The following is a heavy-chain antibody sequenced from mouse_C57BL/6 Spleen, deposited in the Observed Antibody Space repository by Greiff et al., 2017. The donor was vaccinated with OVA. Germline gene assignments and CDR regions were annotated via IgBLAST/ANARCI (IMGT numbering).Heavy chain of an antibody. CDR2: IDPETGGT. V-gene: IGHV1-15*01. Sequence: VQLQQSGAELVRPGASVTLSCKASGYTFTDYEMHWVKQTPVHGLEWIGAIDPETGGTAYNQKIKGKAILTADKSSSTAYMELRSLTSEDSAVYYCTRNYYGFAMDDWGQGTSVTVSS. J-gene: IGHJ4*01. D-gene: IGHD1-1*01. CDR3: TRNYYGFAMDD. CDR1: GYTFTDYE.